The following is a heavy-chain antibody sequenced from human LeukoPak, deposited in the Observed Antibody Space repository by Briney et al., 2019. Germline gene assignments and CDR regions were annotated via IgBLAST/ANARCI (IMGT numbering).Heavy chain of an antibody. CDR2: INHSGST. V-gene: IGHV4-34*01. Sequence: SETLSLTCAVYGGSFSGYYWSWIRQPPGKGLEWIGEINHSGSTNYNPSLKSRVTISVDTSKNQFSLKLTSVTAADTAVYYCARSGTYQYSSTSDYWGQGTLVSVSS. CDR3: ARSGTYQYSSTSDY. D-gene: IGHD2-2*01. CDR1: GGSFSGYY. J-gene: IGHJ4*02.